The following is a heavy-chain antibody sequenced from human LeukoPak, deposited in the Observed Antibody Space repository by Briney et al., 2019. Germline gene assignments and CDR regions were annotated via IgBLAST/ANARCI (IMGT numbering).Heavy chain of an antibody. V-gene: IGHV3-30*18. CDR2: ISYDGSNK. Sequence: GGSLRLSCAAAGFTFSSYGMHWVRQAPGKGLEWVAVISYDGSNKYYADSVKGRFTISRDNSKNTLYLQMNSLRAEGTAVYYCAKDSGYCSSTSCYMNYWGQGTLVTVSS. J-gene: IGHJ4*02. CDR1: GFTFSSYG. CDR3: AKDSGYCSSTSCYMNY. D-gene: IGHD2-2*02.